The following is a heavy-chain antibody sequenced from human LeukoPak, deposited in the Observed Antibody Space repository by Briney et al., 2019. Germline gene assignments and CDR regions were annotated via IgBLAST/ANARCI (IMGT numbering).Heavy chain of an antibody. CDR2: IYYSGST. D-gene: IGHD6-13*01. CDR1: GGSISSSSYY. Sequence: SETLSLTCTVSGGSISSSSYYWGWIRQPPGKGLEWIGSIYYSGSTYYNPSLKSRVTISVDTSKNQFSLKLSSVTAADTAVYYCARTTYSSSWYRTAFDIWGQGTMVTVSS. V-gene: IGHV4-39*07. J-gene: IGHJ3*02. CDR3: ARTTYSSSWYRTAFDI.